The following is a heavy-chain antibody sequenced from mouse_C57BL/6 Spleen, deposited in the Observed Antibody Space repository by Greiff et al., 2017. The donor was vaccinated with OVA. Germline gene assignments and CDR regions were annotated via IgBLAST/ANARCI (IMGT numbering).Heavy chain of an antibody. CDR1: GYTFTSYW. Sequence: VQLQQPGAELVRPGSSVKLSCKASGYTFTSYWMHWVKQRPIQGLEWIGNIDPSDSETHYNQKFKDKATLTVDKSSSTAYMQLSSLTSEDSAFYYCARSYYGSSYIHFDYWGQGTTLTVSS. D-gene: IGHD1-1*01. CDR2: IDPSDSET. V-gene: IGHV1-52*01. CDR3: ARSYYGSSYIHFDY. J-gene: IGHJ2*01.